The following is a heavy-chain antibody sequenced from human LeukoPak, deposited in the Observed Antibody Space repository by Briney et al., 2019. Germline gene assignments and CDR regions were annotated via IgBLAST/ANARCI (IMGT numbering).Heavy chain of an antibody. V-gene: IGHV3-23*01. CDR3: ARRVVIPHWYFDL. CDR1: GFTFSSYA. D-gene: IGHD3-22*01. Sequence: GGSLRLSCAASGFTFSSYAMSWVRQAPGKGLEWVSAISGSGGSTYYADSVKGRFTISRDNSKNTLYLQMNSLRAEDTAVYYCARRVVIPHWYFDLWGRGTLVTVSS. J-gene: IGHJ2*01. CDR2: ISGSGGST.